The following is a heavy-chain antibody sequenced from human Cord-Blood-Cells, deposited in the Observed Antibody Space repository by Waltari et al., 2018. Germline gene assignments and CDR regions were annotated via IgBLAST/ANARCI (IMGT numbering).Heavy chain of an antibody. J-gene: IGHJ5*02. CDR2: INHSGST. CDR1: GGSFSGYY. Sequence: QVQLQQWGAGLLKPSETLSLTCAVYGGSFSGYYWSWIRQPPGKGLEWIGEINHSGSTNYNPSLKSRVTISVDTSKNQFSLKLSSVTAADTAVYYCARGLGYSSSYNWFDPWGQGTLVTVSS. V-gene: IGHV4-34*01. CDR3: ARGLGYSSSYNWFDP. D-gene: IGHD6-6*01.